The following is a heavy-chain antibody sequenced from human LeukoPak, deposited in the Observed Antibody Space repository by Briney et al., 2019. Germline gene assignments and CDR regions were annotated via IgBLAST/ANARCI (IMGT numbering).Heavy chain of an antibody. CDR1: GCTFSSYG. D-gene: IGHD5-18*01. CDR3: AKDNKRYSYDC. V-gene: IGHV3-30*18. CDR2: ISDDGNKK. J-gene: IGHJ4*02. Sequence: QSGGSLRLSCADSGCTFSSYGMHWVRQAPGKGLEWVAVISDDGNKKYYADSVKGRFTISRDSSKNTLYLQMNSLRVEDAAVYYCAKDNKRYSYDCWGQGTLVTVSS.